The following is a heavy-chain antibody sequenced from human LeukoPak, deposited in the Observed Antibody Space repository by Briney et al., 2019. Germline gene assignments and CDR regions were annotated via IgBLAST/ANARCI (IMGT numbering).Heavy chain of an antibody. CDR2: IIPIFGTA. CDR3: AGGVVIILAFDI. J-gene: IGHJ3*02. Sequence: SVKVSCKASGGTFSSYAISWVRQAPGQGLEWMGGIIPIFGTANYAQKFQGRVTITADESTSTAYMELSSLRSEDTAVYYCAGGVVIILAFDIWGQGTMVTVSS. D-gene: IGHD3-3*01. V-gene: IGHV1-69*13. CDR1: GGTFSSYA.